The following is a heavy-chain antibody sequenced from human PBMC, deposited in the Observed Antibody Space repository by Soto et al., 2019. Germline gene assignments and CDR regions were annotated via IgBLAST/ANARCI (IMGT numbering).Heavy chain of an antibody. CDR2: IYHSGST. J-gene: IGHJ4*02. CDR1: GGTISSSNW. D-gene: IGHD3-10*01. V-gene: IGHV4-4*02. Sequence: PSETLSLTSAVSGGTISSSNWWSRISKTPGKGLEWIGEIYHSGSTNYNPSLKSRVTISVDKSKNQFSLKLSSVTAADTAVYYCARDRGFGELSFRYFDYWGQGTLVTVSS. CDR3: ARDRGFGELSFRYFDY.